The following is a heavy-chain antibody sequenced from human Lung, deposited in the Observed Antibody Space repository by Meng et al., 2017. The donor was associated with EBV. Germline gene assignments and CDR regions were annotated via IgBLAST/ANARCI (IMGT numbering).Heavy chain of an antibody. V-gene: IGHV4-31*03. Sequence: QVQLQESGPGLVKPSQTLSLTCTVSGGSISSGGYYWSWIRHHPGKGLEWIGYIYYSGDTDYNPSLKSRVTISMDTSKNQFSLKLSSVTAADTAVYYCARGKLSGYRYFDYWGQGTLVTVSS. CDR1: GGSISSGGYY. CDR3: ARGKLSGYRYFDY. D-gene: IGHD3-3*01. CDR2: IYYSGDT. J-gene: IGHJ4*02.